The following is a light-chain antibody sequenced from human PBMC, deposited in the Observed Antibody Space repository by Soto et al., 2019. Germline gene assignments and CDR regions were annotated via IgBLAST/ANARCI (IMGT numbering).Light chain of an antibody. J-gene: IGKJ4*01. CDR2: DTS. Sequence: EIVMTQSPATLSVSPGERVTLSCRASQSVSSSLAWYQQKPGQAPRLLIYDTSTRAITIPARFSGSGSGTEFTLTISGLQSEDFATYYCQQVNSYPLTFGGGTRWIS. CDR1: QSVSSS. V-gene: IGKV3-15*01. CDR3: QQVNSYPLT.